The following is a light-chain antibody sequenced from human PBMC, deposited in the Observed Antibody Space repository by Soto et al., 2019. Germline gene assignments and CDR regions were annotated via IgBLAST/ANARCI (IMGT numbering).Light chain of an antibody. J-gene: IGLJ2*01. CDR1: SSDVGGYNY. CDR3: ISYAGSNNLV. V-gene: IGLV2-8*01. Sequence: QSALTQPPSASGSPGQSVTISCTGTSSDVGGYNYVSWYQQHPGKVPKLMIYEVSKRPSGVPDRFSGSKSGHTASLTVSRLQAEDEADYYCISYAGSNNLVFGGGTQLTVL. CDR2: EVS.